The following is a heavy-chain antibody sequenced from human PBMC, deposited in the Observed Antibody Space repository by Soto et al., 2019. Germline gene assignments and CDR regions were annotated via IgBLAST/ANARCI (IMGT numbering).Heavy chain of an antibody. CDR3: ASPNGGGATRTFDY. CDR2: ISGSSSTI. J-gene: IGHJ4*02. D-gene: IGHD1-26*01. CDR1: GFTFSTYS. Sequence: GGSLRLSCAASGFTFSTYSMNWVRQAPGKGLEWVSYISGSSSTIYESDSVQGRFTISRDNAKNSLYLQMNSLRAEDTAVYYCASPNGGGATRTFDYWGQGTLVTVSS. V-gene: IGHV3-48*01.